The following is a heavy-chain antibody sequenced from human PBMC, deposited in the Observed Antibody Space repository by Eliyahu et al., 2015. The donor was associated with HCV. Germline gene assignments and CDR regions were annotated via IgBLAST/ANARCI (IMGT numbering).Heavy chain of an antibody. CDR2: LGYSXST. CDR1: GASIXSYY. V-gene: IGHV4-59*08. D-gene: IGHD3-16*01. J-gene: IGHJ4*02. CDR3: ARHSRGEFDY. Sequence: QVQLXESGPGLVKPSETLSLXCSVSGASIXSYYWSWIRQTPGKGLEWIGXLGYSXSTNYNPXLKSRVTISLHTSKKEFSLKLTSVTAADTAVYYCARHSRGEFDYWGQGTLVTVSS.